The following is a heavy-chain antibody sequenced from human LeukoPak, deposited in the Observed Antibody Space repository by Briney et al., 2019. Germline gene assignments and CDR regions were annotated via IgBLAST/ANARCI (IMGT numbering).Heavy chain of an antibody. V-gene: IGHV3-23*01. CDR3: AKLIVGDPENY. CDR1: GFTFSSYA. D-gene: IGHD1-26*01. CDR2: ISGSGGST. J-gene: IGHJ4*02. Sequence: GGSLRLSCAASGFTFSSYAMSWVRQAPGKGLEWVSAISGSGGSTYYADSVKGRFTTSRDNSKNTLYLQMNSLRAEDTAVYYCAKLIVGDPENYWGQGTLVTVSS.